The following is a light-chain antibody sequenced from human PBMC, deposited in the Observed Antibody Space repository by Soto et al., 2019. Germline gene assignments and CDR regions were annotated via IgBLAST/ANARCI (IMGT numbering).Light chain of an antibody. J-gene: IGKJ1*01. CDR2: DSS. V-gene: IGKV1-39*01. CDR3: QQSYTTPWT. Sequence: DIPLTQSPSSLSASVGDRITITCRTSQTVNRYLSWFRQKPGKAPTLLIYDSSTLYSGVPSRFTGSGSGTEFSLTISSLQPDDFASYYCQQSYTTPWTFGQGTKVEVK. CDR1: QTVNRY.